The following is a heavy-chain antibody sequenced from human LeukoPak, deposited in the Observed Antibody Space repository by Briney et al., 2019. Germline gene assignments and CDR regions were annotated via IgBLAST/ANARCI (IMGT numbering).Heavy chain of an antibody. CDR1: GFTFSSYS. J-gene: IGHJ4*02. V-gene: IGHV3-21*04. CDR3: AKAGGSYRDFDY. CDR2: ISSSSSYI. D-gene: IGHD1-26*01. Sequence: GGSLRLSCAASGFTFSSYSMNWVRQAPGKGLEWVSSISSSSSYIYYADSVKGRFTISRDNAKNSLYLQMNSLRAEDTALYYCAKAGGSYRDFDYWGQGTLVTVSS.